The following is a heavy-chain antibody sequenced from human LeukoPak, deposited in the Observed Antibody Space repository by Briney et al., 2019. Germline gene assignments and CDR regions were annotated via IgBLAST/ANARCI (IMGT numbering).Heavy chain of an antibody. CDR1: GYTFTSYG. CDR3: ARDELLRCDY. J-gene: IGHJ4*02. V-gene: IGHV1-18*01. CDR2: ISAYNGNT. Sequence: ASVKVSCKASGYTFTSYGISWVRQATGQGLEWMRWISAYNGNTNYAQILQGRVTMTTDTSTSTAYMELRSLRSDDTAVYYCARDELLRCDYWGQGTLVTVSS. D-gene: IGHD1-26*01.